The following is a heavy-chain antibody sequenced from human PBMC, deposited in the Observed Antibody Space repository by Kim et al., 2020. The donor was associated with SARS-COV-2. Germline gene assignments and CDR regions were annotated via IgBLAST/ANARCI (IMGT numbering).Heavy chain of an antibody. CDR3: ARVSGWNYFVS. D-gene: IGHD6-25*01. CDR2: T. Sequence: TYYADSGKGRFTISRDNSKNTLYLQMNSLRAEDTAVYYCARVSGWNYFVSWGQGTLVTVSS. V-gene: IGHV3-53*01. J-gene: IGHJ4*02.